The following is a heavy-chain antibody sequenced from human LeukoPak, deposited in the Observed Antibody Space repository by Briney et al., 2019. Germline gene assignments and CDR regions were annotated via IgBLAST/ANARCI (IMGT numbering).Heavy chain of an antibody. CDR3: AREIDFWSGLYMDV. CDR1: GGSISSYY. J-gene: IGHJ6*03. Sequence: SETLSLTCTVSGGSISSYYWSWIRQPPGKGLEWIGYIYYSGSTNYNPSLKSRVTISVDTSKNQFSLKLSSVTAADTAVYYCAREIDFWSGLYMDVWGKGTTVTVSS. D-gene: IGHD3-3*01. V-gene: IGHV4-59*01. CDR2: IYYSGST.